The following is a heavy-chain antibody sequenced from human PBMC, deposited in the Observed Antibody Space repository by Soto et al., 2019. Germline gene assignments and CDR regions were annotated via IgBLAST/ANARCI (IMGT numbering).Heavy chain of an antibody. J-gene: IGHJ3*02. D-gene: IGHD2-21*02. CDR3: ARVQGVVVSADDAFDI. CDR2: IYHSGSA. CDR1: GGSVSSSHW. Sequence: QVQLQESGPGLVKPSGTLSLTCAVSGGSVSSSHWWSWVRQSPGKGLAWMGEIYHSGSAHYNPSLKSRATISLDKSKNQFSLRLTSVTAADTAVYYCARVQGVVVSADDAFDIWGPGTRGIVSS. V-gene: IGHV4-4*02.